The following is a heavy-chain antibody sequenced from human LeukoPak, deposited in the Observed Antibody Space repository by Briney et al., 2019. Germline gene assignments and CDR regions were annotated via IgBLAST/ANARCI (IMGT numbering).Heavy chain of an antibody. CDR2: INPSGST. Sequence: SETLSLTCTVSGGSITSYSWSWIRLPAGKGLEWIGRINPSGSTDYNTSLKSRLTMSLDTSKNHFSLNLNSVTAADAAVYYCARQQLKTMASFDSWGQGTLVTVSS. CDR1: GGSITSYS. D-gene: IGHD4/OR15-4a*01. CDR3: ARQQLKTMASFDS. J-gene: IGHJ4*02. V-gene: IGHV4-4*07.